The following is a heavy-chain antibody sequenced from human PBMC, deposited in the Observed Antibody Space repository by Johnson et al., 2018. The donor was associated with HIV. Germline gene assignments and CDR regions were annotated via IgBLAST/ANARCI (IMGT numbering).Heavy chain of an antibody. V-gene: IGHV3-33*08. J-gene: IGHJ3*02. CDR3: ATSGSHFAFDI. D-gene: IGHD1-26*01. CDR1: RFTFSSYG. CDR2: IWYDGSNK. Sequence: QVQLVESGGGVVQPGRSLRLSCAASRFTFSSYGMHWVRQAPGKGLEWVAVIWYDGSNKYYADSVKGRFTISRDNSKNTLYLQMSSLRAEDTAVYYCATSGSHFAFDIWGQGTMVTVSS.